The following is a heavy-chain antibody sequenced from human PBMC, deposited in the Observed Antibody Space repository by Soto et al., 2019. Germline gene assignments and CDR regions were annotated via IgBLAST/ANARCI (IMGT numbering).Heavy chain of an antibody. CDR2: ISGRGDTT. CDR1: GFTFTYYS. Sequence: EVQLLESGGGLVQPGGSLRLSCVASSGFTFTYYSMSWVRQAPGKGLEWVAHISGRGDTTYYADTVKGRFTISRDNFKRTLTLQLFSLGGADTAVYYSADPVPAATHYASYGMDVWGQGTSVNVSS. D-gene: IGHD2-2*01. V-gene: IGHV3-23*01. J-gene: IGHJ6*02. CDR3: ADPVPAATHYASYGMDV.